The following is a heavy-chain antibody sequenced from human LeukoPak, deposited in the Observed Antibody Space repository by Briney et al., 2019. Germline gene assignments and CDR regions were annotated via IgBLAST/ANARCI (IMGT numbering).Heavy chain of an antibody. CDR1: GFTFSSYA. Sequence: GGSLRLSCAASGFTFSSYAMHWVRQAPGKGLEWVAVISYDGSNKYYADSVKGRFTISRDNSKNTLYLQMNSLRAEDTAVYYCARGAAAMDYWGQGTLVTVSS. J-gene: IGHJ4*02. CDR2: ISYDGSNK. V-gene: IGHV3-30*04. CDR3: ARGAAAMDY. D-gene: IGHD2-2*01.